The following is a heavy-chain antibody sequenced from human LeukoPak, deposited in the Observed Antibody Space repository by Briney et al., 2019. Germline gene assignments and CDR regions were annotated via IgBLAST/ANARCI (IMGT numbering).Heavy chain of an antibody. CDR3: ARDRRPTIYGGLDS. Sequence: PGGSLRLSCPASGFTFSDYYMSWIRQAPGKGLEWVANIKHDGSDSFYVDSVKGRFTISRDNSENSLYLQMHSLRVEDTAMYFCARDRRPTIYGGLDSWGQGTVVTVSS. V-gene: IGHV3-7*01. D-gene: IGHD4-17*01. J-gene: IGHJ4*02. CDR2: IKHDGSDS. CDR1: GFTFSDYY.